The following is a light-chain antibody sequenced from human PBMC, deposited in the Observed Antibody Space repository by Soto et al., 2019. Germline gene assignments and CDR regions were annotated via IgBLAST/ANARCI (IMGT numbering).Light chain of an antibody. V-gene: IGLV2-8*01. CDR2: DVY. CDR3: TSYVGTNSYV. CDR1: STDVGGYNY. Sequence: QSALTQPPSASGPPGQSVTISCTGTSTDVGGYNYVSWYQHQPGKAPKLIIYDVYKRPSGVPDRFSGSKSGNTAALTVSGLQDEDEADYYCTSYVGTNSYVFGTGTKLTVL. J-gene: IGLJ1*01.